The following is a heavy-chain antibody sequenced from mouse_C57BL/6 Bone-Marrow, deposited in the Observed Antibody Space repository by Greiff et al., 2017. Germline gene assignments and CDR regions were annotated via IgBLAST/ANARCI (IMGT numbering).Heavy chain of an antibody. V-gene: IGHV6-6*01. CDR2: IRNKANNHAT. CDR1: GFTFSDAW. Sequence: EVNLVESGGGLVQPGGSMKLSCAASGFTFSDAWMDWVRQSPEKGLEWVAEIRNKANNHATYYAESVKGRFTISRDDSKSSVYLQMNSLRAEDTGIYYCTRPYGNSYAMDYWGQGTSVTVSS. J-gene: IGHJ4*01. CDR3: TRPYGNSYAMDY. D-gene: IGHD2-1*01.